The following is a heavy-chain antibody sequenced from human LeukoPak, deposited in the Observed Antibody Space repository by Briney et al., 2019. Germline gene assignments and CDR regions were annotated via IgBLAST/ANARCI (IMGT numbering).Heavy chain of an antibody. CDR3: ARGSPRPASSNDY. Sequence: SETLSLTCTVSGVSISNYYWSWIRQPAGKGPEWIGRIYTSGSTKYNPSLKSRVTISVDKSKNQFSLKLSSVTAADTAVYYCARGSPRPASSNDYWGQGTLVTVSS. CDR1: GVSISNYY. D-gene: IGHD6-6*01. V-gene: IGHV4-4*07. CDR2: IYTSGST. J-gene: IGHJ4*02.